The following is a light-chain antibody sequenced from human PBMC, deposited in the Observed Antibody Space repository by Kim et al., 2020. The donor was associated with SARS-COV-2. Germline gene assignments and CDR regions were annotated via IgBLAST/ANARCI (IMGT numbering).Light chain of an antibody. J-gene: IGLJ2*01. V-gene: IGLV3-1*01. CDR2: QDN. CDR1: KLVDKY. CDR3: QAWDNNTPVV. Sequence: SPGETASITSSGDKLVDKYACWYKQKPGQSPLLVIYQDNKRPSGIPERFSGSNSGNTATLTIGGTQAMDAADYYCQAWDNNTPVVFGGGTQLTVL.